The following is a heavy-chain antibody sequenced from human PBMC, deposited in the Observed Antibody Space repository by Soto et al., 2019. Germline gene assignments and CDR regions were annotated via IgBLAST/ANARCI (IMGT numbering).Heavy chain of an antibody. D-gene: IGHD1-26*01. V-gene: IGHV3-15*01. Sequence: EVQLEESGGGLVKPGGSLRLSCAASGITFSNAWMGWVRQAPGKGLEWVGRIKSKTDGGTTDYAAPVQGRFTISRNDSKSTLYLQMNSLKTEDTAVYYCSTVPGRYPDYWGQGTLVTVSS. J-gene: IGHJ4*02. CDR3: STVPGRYPDY. CDR1: GITFSNAW. CDR2: IKSKTDGGTT.